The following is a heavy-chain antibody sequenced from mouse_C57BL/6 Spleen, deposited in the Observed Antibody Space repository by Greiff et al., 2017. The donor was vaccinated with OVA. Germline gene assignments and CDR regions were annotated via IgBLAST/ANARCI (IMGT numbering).Heavy chain of an antibody. J-gene: IGHJ1*03. V-gene: IGHV1-42*01. CDR3: APYSNYGWWYFDV. CDR2: INPSTGGT. CDR1: GYSFTGYY. Sequence: VQLQQSGPELVKPGASVKISCKASGYSFTGYYMNWVKQSPEKSLEWIGEINPSTGGTTYNQKFKAKATLTVDKSSSTAYMQLKSLTSEDSAVYYCAPYSNYGWWYFDVWGTGTTVTVSS. D-gene: IGHD2-5*01.